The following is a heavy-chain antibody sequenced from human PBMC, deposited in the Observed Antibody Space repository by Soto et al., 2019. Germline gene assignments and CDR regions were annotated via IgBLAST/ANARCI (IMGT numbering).Heavy chain of an antibody. CDR1: GGTFSSYA. D-gene: IGHD3-22*01. V-gene: IGHV1-69*01. CDR3: ARGDSSGYMLAYAFDI. CDR2: IIPIFGTA. J-gene: IGHJ3*02. Sequence: QVQLVQSGAEVKKPGSSVKVSCKASGGTFSSYAISWVRQAPGQGLEWMGGIIPIFGTANYAQKFQGRVTITADESTSTAYMELSSLRSEDTAVYYCARGDSSGYMLAYAFDIWGQGTMVTVSS.